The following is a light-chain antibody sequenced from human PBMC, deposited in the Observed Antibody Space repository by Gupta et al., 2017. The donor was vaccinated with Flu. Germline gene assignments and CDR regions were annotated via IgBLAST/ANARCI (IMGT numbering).Light chain of an antibody. CDR1: SSDVGGYNY. CDR3: SSYTSSSTPVYV. J-gene: IGLJ1*01. Sequence: QSPLIQPASLSGSPGQSITITCTGTSSDVGGYNYVSWYQQHPGKAPKLMIYEVSNRPSGVSNRFSGSKSGNTASPTISGLQAEDEADYYCSSYTSSSTPVYVFGTGTKVTVL. V-gene: IGLV2-14*01. CDR2: EVS.